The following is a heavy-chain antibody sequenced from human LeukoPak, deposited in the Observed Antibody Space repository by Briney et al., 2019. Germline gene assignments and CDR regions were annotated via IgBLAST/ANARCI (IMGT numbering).Heavy chain of an antibody. D-gene: IGHD3-10*01. CDR2: IYYSGST. J-gene: IGHJ5*02. V-gene: IGHV4-39*01. CDR1: GGSISSSSYY. Sequence: SETLSLTCTVSGGSISSSSYYWGWIRQPPGKGLEWIGSIYYSGSTYYNPSLKSRVTISVDTSKNQFSLKLSSVTAADTAVYCCARHFSGYYGSGSYFPDNWFDPWGQGTLVTVSS. CDR3: ARHFSGYYGSGSYFPDNWFDP.